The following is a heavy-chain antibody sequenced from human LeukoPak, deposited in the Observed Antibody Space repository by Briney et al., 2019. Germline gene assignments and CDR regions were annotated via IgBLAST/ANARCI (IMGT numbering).Heavy chain of an antibody. V-gene: IGHV3-49*04. Sequence: PGGSLRLSCTTSGFTFGDYAMSWVRQAPGKGLEWVSFIRRKAHGGTTEYAASVKGRFSSSRDDSKSIAYLQMNSLKTEDTAVYFCTRVTYYYDNGGYFLFDSGGQGSLVTVSS. D-gene: IGHD3-22*01. CDR2: IRRKAHGGTT. CDR3: TRVTYYYDNGGYFLFDS. CDR1: GFTFGDYA. J-gene: IGHJ4*02.